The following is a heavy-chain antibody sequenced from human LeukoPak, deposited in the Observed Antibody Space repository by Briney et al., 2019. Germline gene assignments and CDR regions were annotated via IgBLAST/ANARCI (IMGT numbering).Heavy chain of an antibody. Sequence: GGTLRLSCAGSGFPFSSHGMNWVRQAPGKGLEWVSGISPGGGPTYYADSVKGRFTISRDNAKNSLYLQMNSLRAEDTAVYYCAELGITMIGGVWGKGTTVTISS. CDR3: AELGITMIGGV. V-gene: IGHV3-48*04. CDR2: ISPGGGPT. J-gene: IGHJ6*04. D-gene: IGHD3-10*02. CDR1: GFPFSSHG.